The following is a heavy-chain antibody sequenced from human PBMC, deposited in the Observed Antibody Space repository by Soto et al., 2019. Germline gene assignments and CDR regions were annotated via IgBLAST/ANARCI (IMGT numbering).Heavy chain of an antibody. V-gene: IGHV5-51*01. CDR3: ARTLRSLYCRGGSCYSGVNWFDP. CDR2: IYPGDSDT. D-gene: IGHD2-15*01. Sequence: GESLKISCKGSGYSFTSYWIGWVRQMPGKGLEWMGIIYPGDSDTRYSPSFQGQVTISADKSISTAYLQWSSLKASDTAMYYCARTLRSLYCRGGSCYSGVNWFDPWGQGTLVTVSS. J-gene: IGHJ5*02. CDR1: GYSFTSYW.